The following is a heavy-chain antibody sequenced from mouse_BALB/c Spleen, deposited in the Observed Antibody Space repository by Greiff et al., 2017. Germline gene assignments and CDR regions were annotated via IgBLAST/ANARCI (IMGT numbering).Heavy chain of an antibody. V-gene: IGHV14-3*02. CDR3: ASCGYDERGSWGFDY. D-gene: IGHD2-2*01. CDR2: IDPANGNT. Sequence: EVQLQQSGAELVKPGASVKLSCTASGFNIKDTYMHWVKQRPEQGLEWIGRIDPANGNTKYDPKFQGKATIPADTSSNTAYLQLSSLTSEDTAVYYCASCGYDERGSWGFDYWGQGTTLTVSS. CDR1: GFNIKDTY. J-gene: IGHJ2*01.